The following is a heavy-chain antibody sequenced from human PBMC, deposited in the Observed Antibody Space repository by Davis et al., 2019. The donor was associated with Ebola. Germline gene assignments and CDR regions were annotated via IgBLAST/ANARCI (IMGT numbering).Heavy chain of an antibody. V-gene: IGHV4-61*09. J-gene: IGHJ4*02. CDR3: ASDEFNTSWFKY. CDR1: GDSISSGSYY. D-gene: IGHD2-2*01. Sequence: LRLSCTVSGDSISSGSYYWSWIRQPAGKGLEWIGHIYTSGSTNYNPSLKSRVTISVDTSKKQVSLQLNSVSAADTAVYYCASDEFNTSWFKYWGQGSLVTVSS. CDR2: IYTSGST.